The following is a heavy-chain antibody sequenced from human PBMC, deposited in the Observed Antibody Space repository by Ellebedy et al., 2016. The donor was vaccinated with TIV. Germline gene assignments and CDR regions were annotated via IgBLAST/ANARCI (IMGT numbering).Heavy chain of an antibody. J-gene: IGHJ3*02. D-gene: IGHD6-13*01. CDR3: ARGGYDAFDI. Sequence: GESLKISCAASGFTFSSYAMNWVRQAPGKGLEWVSYISSSSSTIYYADSVKGRFTISRDNAKNSLYLQMNSLRAEDTAVYYCARGGYDAFDIWGQGTMVTVSS. CDR2: ISSSSSTI. V-gene: IGHV3-48*01. CDR1: GFTFSSYA.